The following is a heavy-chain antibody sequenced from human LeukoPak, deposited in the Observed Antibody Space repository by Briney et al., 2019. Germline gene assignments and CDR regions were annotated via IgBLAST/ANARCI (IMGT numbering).Heavy chain of an antibody. CDR3: AKDDAWLQFGD. Sequence: GGSLRLSCAASGLTFGSYSMNWVRQAPGKGLEWVSGISPNGVITYYADSVKGRFTISRDNSKGTVYLQMNSLRPEDTAVYYCAKDDAWLQFGDWGRGTLVTVSS. D-gene: IGHD5-24*01. V-gene: IGHV3-23*01. CDR1: GLTFGSYS. J-gene: IGHJ4*02. CDR2: ISPNGVIT.